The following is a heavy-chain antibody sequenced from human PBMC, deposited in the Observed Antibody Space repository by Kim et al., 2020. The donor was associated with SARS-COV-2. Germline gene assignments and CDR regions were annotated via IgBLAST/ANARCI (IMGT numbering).Heavy chain of an antibody. CDR3: ARDSTIFGVVISLFDY. CDR2: IWYDGSNK. J-gene: IGHJ4*02. D-gene: IGHD3-3*01. CDR1: GFTFSSYG. Sequence: GGSLRLSCAASGFTFSSYGMHWVRQAPGKGLEWVAVIWYDGSNKYYADSVKGRFTISRDNSKNTLYLQMNSLRAEDTAVYYCARDSTIFGVVISLFDYWGQGTLVTVSS. V-gene: IGHV3-33*01.